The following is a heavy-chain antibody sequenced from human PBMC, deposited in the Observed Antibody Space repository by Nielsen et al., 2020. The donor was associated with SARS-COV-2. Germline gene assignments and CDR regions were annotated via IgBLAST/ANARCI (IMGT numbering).Heavy chain of an antibody. Sequence: GGSLRLSCAASGFTFSDHYMDWVRQAPGKGLEWVGRYRNKANSYTTQYAASVKGRFTISRDDSKNSLYLQMNSLKTEDTALYYCVRDTYGAYGMDVWGQGTTVTVSS. J-gene: IGHJ6*02. D-gene: IGHD4-17*01. V-gene: IGHV3-72*01. CDR3: VRDTYGAYGMDV. CDR1: GFTFSDHY. CDR2: YRNKANSYTT.